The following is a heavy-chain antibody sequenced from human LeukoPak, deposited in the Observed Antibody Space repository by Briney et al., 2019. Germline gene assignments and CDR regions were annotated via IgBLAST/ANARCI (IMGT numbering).Heavy chain of an antibody. J-gene: IGHJ4*02. CDR3: ARHYYYDRSGYYPFAY. CDR2: IIPIFGTA. CDR1: GGTFSSYA. Sequence: ASVKVSCKASGGTFSSYAINWVRQAPGQGLEWMGGIIPIFGTANYAQKFQGRVTITADESTSTAYMELSSLRSEDTAVYYCARHYYYDRSGYYPFAYWGQGTLLTVSS. D-gene: IGHD3-22*01. V-gene: IGHV1-69*13.